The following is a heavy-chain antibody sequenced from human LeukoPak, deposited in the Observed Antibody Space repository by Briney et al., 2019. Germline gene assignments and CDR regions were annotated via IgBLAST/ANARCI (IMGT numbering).Heavy chain of an antibody. CDR3: AKDRYSGSYSAFDY. CDR1: GFTFSDYY. Sequence: GGSLRLSCAASGFTFSDYYMSWIRQAPGKGLEWVSYISSSGSTIYYADSVKGRFTISRDNAKNSLYLQMNSLRAEDTAVYYCAKDRYSGSYSAFDYWGQGTLVTVSS. V-gene: IGHV3-11*01. J-gene: IGHJ4*02. CDR2: ISSSGSTI. D-gene: IGHD1-26*01.